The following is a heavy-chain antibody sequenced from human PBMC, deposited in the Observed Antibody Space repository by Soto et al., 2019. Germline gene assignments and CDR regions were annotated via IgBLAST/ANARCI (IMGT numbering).Heavy chain of an antibody. Sequence: ASVKVSCKASGFSLTGYYFHWIRAAPGQGLEWLGWINPNTGGTTYAQKFQGRVTLTWDTSINTAYMELSSLRPDDTAMYYCARQRYQLLSDGMDVWGQGTSVTVSS. J-gene: IGHJ6*01. CDR3: ARQRYQLLSDGMDV. CDR2: INPNTGGT. D-gene: IGHD3-10*01. CDR1: GFSLTGYY. V-gene: IGHV1-2*02.